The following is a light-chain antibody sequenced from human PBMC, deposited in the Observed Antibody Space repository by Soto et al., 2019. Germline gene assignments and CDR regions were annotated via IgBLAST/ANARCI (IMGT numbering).Light chain of an antibody. V-gene: IGKV3-11*01. CDR2: DAS. CDR3: QQRTDWSIT. J-gene: IGKJ5*01. Sequence: EIVLTQSPATLSLSPGERATPSCRASQSVGNNLAWYQQKPGRAPSLLIYDASHRATGTPTRFSGSGSGTAFTLTIDSLEPDDFALYYCQQRTDWSITFGQGTRLEIK. CDR1: QSVGNN.